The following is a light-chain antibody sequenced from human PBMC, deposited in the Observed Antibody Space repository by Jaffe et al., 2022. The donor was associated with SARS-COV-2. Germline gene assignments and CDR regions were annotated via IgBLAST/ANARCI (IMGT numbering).Light chain of an antibody. CDR3: QQSYSSPFT. CDR1: QSVSTF. CDR2: AAS. J-gene: IGKJ2*01. Sequence: DIQMTQSPSFLSASVGDRVTITCRATQSVSTFLNWYQEKPGEAPKLLIYAASSLQSGVPSRFSGSGSGTYFTLTISSLQPEDFATYYCQQSYSSPFTFGQGTRLEIK. V-gene: IGKV1-39*01.